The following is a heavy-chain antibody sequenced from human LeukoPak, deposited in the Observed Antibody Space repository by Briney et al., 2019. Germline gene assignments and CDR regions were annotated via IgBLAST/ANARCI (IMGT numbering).Heavy chain of an antibody. Sequence: PSETLSLTCTVSGGSISSYYWSWIRQPPGKGLEWIGYIYYSGSTYYNPSLKSQVTISVDTSKNQFSLKLSSVTAADTAVYYCASAMTAMVTDYWGQGTLVTVSS. D-gene: IGHD5-18*01. CDR2: IYYSGST. V-gene: IGHV4-59*06. CDR3: ASAMTAMVTDY. CDR1: GGSISSYY. J-gene: IGHJ4*02.